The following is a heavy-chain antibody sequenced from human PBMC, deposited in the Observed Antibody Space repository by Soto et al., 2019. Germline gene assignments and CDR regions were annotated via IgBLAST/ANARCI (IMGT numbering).Heavy chain of an antibody. CDR3: ARXXXXXGDPNIYFFYGLDV. J-gene: IGHJ6*02. CDR1: GDMFRNSA. D-gene: IGHD3-10*01. CDR2: IIPLFRKT. Sequence: QVQLVQSGAEVKRPGSSVKVSCKASGDMFRNSAFTWVRQAPGQGLAWMGVIIPLFRKTDVAQKFQGRVNLTADESTSSLYMEVSSLTSEDTAVYYCARXXXXXGDPNIYFFYGLDVWGQGTTITVSS. V-gene: IGHV1-69*01.